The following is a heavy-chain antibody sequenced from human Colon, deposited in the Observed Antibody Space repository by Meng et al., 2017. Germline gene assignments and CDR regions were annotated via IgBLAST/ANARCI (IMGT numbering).Heavy chain of an antibody. D-gene: IGHD2-21*02. CDR3: ARVNGDFDEAWFDP. J-gene: IGHJ5*02. Sequence: QVHWLGSGPSLVRPSATLSLTCPLSGGSVSSPSYYWGWIRQTPGKGLEWLGYVYYTGNTNYNPSLKNRVTISLDTSNNQFSLKLTSMTAADAAIYYCARVNGDFDEAWFDPWGQGTLVTVSS. CDR2: VYYTGNT. CDR1: GGSVSSPSYY. V-gene: IGHV4-61*01.